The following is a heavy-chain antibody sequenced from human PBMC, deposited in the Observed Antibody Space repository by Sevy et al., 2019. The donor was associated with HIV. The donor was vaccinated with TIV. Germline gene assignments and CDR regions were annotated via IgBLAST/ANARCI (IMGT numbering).Heavy chain of an antibody. V-gene: IGHV4-39*01. CDR3: AKRGYSYGYGFDY. CDR1: GGSISSSSYY. D-gene: IGHD5-18*01. J-gene: IGHJ4*02. CDR2: IYYSGCT. Sequence: SETLSLTCTVSGGSISSSSYYWGWIRQPPGKGLEWIGSIYYSGCTYYNPSLKSRVTISVDTSKNQFSLKLSSVTAADTAVYYCAKRGYSYGYGFDYWGQGTLVTVSS.